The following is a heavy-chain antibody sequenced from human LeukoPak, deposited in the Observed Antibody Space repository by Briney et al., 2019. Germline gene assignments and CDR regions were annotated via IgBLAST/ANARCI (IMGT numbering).Heavy chain of an antibody. Sequence: DPSQTLSLTCTVSGGSISSSSYYWGWIRQPPGKGLEWIGSIYYSGSTYYNPSLKSRVTISVDTSKNQFSLKLSSVTAADTAVYYCARRRRNTVTIDYWGQGTLVTVSS. CDR2: IYYSGST. V-gene: IGHV4-39*01. D-gene: IGHD4-17*01. CDR1: GGSISSSSYY. CDR3: ARRRRNTVTIDY. J-gene: IGHJ4*02.